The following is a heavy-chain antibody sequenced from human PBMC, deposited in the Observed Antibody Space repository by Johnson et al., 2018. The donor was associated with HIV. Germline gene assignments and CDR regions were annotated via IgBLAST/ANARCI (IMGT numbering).Heavy chain of an antibody. CDR1: GFTFSSYD. Sequence: VQLVESGGGLVQPGGSLRLSCAASGFTFSSYDMHWVRQATGKGLEWVSAIGTAGDTYYPGSVTGRFTISRENAKNSLYLQMNSLRAEDTAVYYCATQEDYGDYYGAFDIWGQGTMVTVSS. CDR2: IGTAGDT. CDR3: ATQEDYGDYYGAFDI. V-gene: IGHV3-13*01. J-gene: IGHJ3*02. D-gene: IGHD4-17*01.